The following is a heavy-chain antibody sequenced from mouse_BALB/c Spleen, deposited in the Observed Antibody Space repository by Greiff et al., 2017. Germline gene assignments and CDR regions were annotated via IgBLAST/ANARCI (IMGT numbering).Heavy chain of an antibody. V-gene: IGHV2-6-7*01. J-gene: IGHJ2*01. CDR3: ARDAYGNYPYFDY. Sequence: VKLMESGPGLVAPSQSLSITCTASGFSLTGYGVNWVRQPPGKGLEWLGMIWGDGSTDYNSALKSRLSISKDNSKSQVFLKMNSLQTDDTARYYCARDAYGNYPYFDYWGQGTTLTVSS. CDR2: IWGDGST. CDR1: GFSLTGYG. D-gene: IGHD2-10*02.